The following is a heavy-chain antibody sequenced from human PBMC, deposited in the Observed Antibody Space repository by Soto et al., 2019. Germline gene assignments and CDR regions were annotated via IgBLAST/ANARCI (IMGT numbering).Heavy chain of an antibody. J-gene: IGHJ5*02. D-gene: IGHD3-16*01. Sequence: PSETLSLTCAVYGGSFHGYYWSWIRQPPGKGLEWIGEINHSGSVNFNPTFKSRVSISLDTSKNQMSLQLSSVSAADTAVYYCAKGPQAGYYDSGPFYSSVPWVQGTLVTVSS. V-gene: IGHV4-34*01. CDR1: GGSFHGYY. CDR2: INHSGSV. CDR3: AKGPQAGYYDSGPFYSSVP.